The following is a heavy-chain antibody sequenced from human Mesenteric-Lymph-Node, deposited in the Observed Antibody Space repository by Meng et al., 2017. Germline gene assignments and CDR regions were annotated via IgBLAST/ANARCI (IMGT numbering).Heavy chain of an antibody. V-gene: IGHV4-34*02. CDR3: ARGGATPMIIKY. J-gene: IGHJ4*02. CDR2: VYHYGVT. Sequence: QVQLKQWGAEVLKPSETLPLTCAVYGGSLSGYYWSWIRQPPGKGLEWMGEVYHYGVTKYSPSLRSRVVISIDTSKNQFSLNLRSVSAADTAMYYCARGGATPMIIKYWGPGTLVTVSS. D-gene: IGHD3-10*01. CDR1: GGSLSGYY.